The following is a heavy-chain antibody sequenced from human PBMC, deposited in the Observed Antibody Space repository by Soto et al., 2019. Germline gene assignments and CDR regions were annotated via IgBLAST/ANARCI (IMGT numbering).Heavy chain of an antibody. Sequence: PGGSLRLSCAASGFTFSSYSLNWVRQAPGKGLEWISYISSTSSFSSSTIYYADSVKGRFTISRDNSKNTLYLQMNSLRAEDTALYYCAREGCSGGSCYYYWGQGTLVTVAS. CDR1: GFTFSSYS. V-gene: IGHV3-48*01. CDR2: ISSTSSFSSSTI. J-gene: IGHJ4*02. D-gene: IGHD2-15*01. CDR3: AREGCSGGSCYYY.